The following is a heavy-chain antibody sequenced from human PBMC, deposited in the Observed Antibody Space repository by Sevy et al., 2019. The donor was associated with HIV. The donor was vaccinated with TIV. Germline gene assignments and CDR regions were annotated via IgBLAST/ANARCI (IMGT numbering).Heavy chain of an antibody. D-gene: IGHD2-2*01. CDR3: ARSLVVPAAMPALEDWFDP. Sequence: SDTLSLTCTVSGGSISSGSYYWSWIRQPAGKGLEWIGRIYTSGSTNYNPSLKSRVTISVDTSKNQFSLKLGSVTAADTAVYYCARSLVVPAAMPALEDWFDPWGQGTLVTVSS. J-gene: IGHJ5*02. CDR2: IYTSGST. CDR1: GGSISSGSYY. V-gene: IGHV4-61*02.